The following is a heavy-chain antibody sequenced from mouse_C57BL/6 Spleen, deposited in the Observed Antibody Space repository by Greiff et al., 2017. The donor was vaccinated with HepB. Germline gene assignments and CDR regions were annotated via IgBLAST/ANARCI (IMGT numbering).Heavy chain of an antibody. V-gene: IGHV2-2*01. CDR1: GFSLTSYG. J-gene: IGHJ1*03. CDR3: ARWGYYYGSSYWYFDV. D-gene: IGHD1-1*01. Sequence: VQLQQSGPGLVQPSQSLSITCTVSGFSLTSYGVHWVRQSPGKGLEWLGVIWSGGSTDYNAAFISRLSISKDNSKSQVFFKMNSLQADETAIYYCARWGYYYGSSYWYFDVWGTGTTVTVSS. CDR2: IWSGGST.